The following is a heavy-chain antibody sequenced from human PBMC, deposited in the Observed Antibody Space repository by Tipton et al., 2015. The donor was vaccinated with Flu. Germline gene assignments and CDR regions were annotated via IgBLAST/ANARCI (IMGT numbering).Heavy chain of an antibody. V-gene: IGHV3-33*01. Sequence: SLRLSCAASGFTFSSYGMHWVRQAPGKGLEWVAVIWYDGSNKYYADSVKGRFTISRDNSKNTLYLQMNSLRAEDTAVYYCAREGSITMGRGVITHSYYGMDVWGQGTTVTVSS. CDR1: GFTFSSYG. J-gene: IGHJ6*02. CDR2: IWYDGSNK. CDR3: AREGSITMGRGVITHSYYGMDV. D-gene: IGHD3-10*01.